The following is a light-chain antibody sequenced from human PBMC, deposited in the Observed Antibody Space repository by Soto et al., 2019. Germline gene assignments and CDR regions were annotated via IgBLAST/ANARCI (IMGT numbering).Light chain of an antibody. CDR3: MQALQSLT. Sequence: EIVMTQSPLTLPVTPGEPASISCRSSQSLLYNNTYNYLDWYVQKPGQSPQLLIYFGSNRAPGVPDRFSGSGSGTDFTLKINRVEAEDVGTYYCMQALQSLTVGQGTRPGSK. J-gene: IGKJ5*01. CDR2: FGS. V-gene: IGKV2-28*01. CDR1: QSLLYNNTYNY.